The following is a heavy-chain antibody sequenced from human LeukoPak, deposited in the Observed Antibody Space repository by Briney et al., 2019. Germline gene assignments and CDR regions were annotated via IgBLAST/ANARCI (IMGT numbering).Heavy chain of an antibody. D-gene: IGHD1-26*01. V-gene: IGHV3-23*01. CDR3: AKPSSGNYPPTGY. J-gene: IGHJ4*02. CDR1: GFTFSSYD. Sequence: GGSLRLSCAASGFTFSSYDVSWVRQAPGKGLEWVSAISGSGDRAHYADSVKGRFTISRDNSKNTLYLQINSLRAEDTAVYYCAKPSSGNYPPTGYWGQGTLVTVSS. CDR2: ISGSGDRA.